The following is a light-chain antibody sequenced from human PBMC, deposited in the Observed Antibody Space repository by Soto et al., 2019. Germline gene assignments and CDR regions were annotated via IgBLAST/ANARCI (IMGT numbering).Light chain of an antibody. CDR1: QGIRND. CDR2: AAS. Sequence: AIQMTQSPSSLSASVGDRVTITCRASQGIRNDLGWYQQKPGKAPTLLIYAASILQSVVPSRFSGSGSGTDFTITISSLQPEAFETYYCLQDYNYALTFGGGTKVEIK. J-gene: IGKJ4*01. CDR3: LQDYNYALT. V-gene: IGKV1-6*01.